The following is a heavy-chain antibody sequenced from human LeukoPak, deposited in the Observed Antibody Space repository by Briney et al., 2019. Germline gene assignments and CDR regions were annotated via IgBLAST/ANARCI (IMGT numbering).Heavy chain of an antibody. V-gene: IGHV1-8*01. CDR2: MNPNSGNT. J-gene: IGHJ6*02. CDR3: ARGTILQQWLSYYNGMDV. D-gene: IGHD6-19*01. Sequence: VASVKVSCKASGYTFTSYDINWVRQATGQGLEWMGWMNPNSGNTGYAQKFQGRVTMTRNTSISTAYMELSSLRSEDTAVYYCARGTILQQWLSYYNGMDVWGQGTTVTVSS. CDR1: GYTFTSYD.